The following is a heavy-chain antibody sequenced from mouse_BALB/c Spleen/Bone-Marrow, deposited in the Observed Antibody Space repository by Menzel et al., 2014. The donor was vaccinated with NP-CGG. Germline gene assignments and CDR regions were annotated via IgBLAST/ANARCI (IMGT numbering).Heavy chain of an antibody. CDR3: ARELVRGMDY. J-gene: IGHJ4*01. Sequence: VQGVESGAELVRPGTSVKVSCKASGYAFTNYWIEWIKQRPGQGLEWIGVINPGSGGINYNEKSKGKATLTADKSSSTAYMQLSSLTSDDSAVYFCARELVRGMDYWGQGTSVTVSS. CDR1: GYAFTNYW. CDR2: INPGSGGI. D-gene: IGHD1-1*01. V-gene: IGHV1-54*01.